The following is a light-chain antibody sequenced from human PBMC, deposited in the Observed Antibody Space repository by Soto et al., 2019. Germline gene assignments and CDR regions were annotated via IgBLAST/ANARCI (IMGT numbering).Light chain of an antibody. J-gene: IGKJ1*01. CDR2: KAS. CDR1: QSISTW. V-gene: IGKV1-5*03. CDR3: QHYNSLSEA. Sequence: QMTQSPSTLSASVGDRVTITCRASQSISTWLAWYQQKPGXAPKLLIYKASSLESGVPSRFSGSVSGTEFTLTISSLQPDDFATYNCQHYNSLSEAFGQGTKVDIK.